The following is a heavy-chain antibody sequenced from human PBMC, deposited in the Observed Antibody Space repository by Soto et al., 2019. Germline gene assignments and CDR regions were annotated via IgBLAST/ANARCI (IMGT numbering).Heavy chain of an antibody. CDR1: GFTFSSYA. V-gene: IGHV3-30-3*01. CDR2: ISYDGSNK. J-gene: IGHJ2*01. D-gene: IGHD6-19*01. CDR3: ARDSDSSGWYLNWYFDL. Sequence: GGSLRLSCASSGFTFSSYAMHLVRQAPGKGLEWVAVISYDGSNKYYADSVKGRFTISRDNSKNTLYLQMNSLRAEDTAVYYCARDSDSSGWYLNWYFDLWGRGTLVTVSS.